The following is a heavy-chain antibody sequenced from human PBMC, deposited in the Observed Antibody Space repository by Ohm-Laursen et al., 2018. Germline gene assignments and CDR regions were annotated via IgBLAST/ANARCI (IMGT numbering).Heavy chain of an antibody. J-gene: IGHJ3*02. V-gene: IGHV3-33*08. D-gene: IGHD3-3*01. CDR1: GFNLSTYT. CDR2: IWYDGSNK. Sequence: SLRLSCTAFGFNLSTYTMNWVRQTPGKGLEWVAVIWYDGSNKYYADSVKGRFTISRDNSKNTLYLQMNSLRTEDTAVYYCARIGDLDDFWSGPDAFDIWGQGTMVTVSS. CDR3: ARIGDLDDFWSGPDAFDI.